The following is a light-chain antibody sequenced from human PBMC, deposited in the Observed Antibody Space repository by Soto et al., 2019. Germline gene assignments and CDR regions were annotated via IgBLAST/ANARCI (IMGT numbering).Light chain of an antibody. V-gene: IGKV4-1*01. Sequence: DIVMTQSPDSLAVSLGERATINCKSSQSVLHSSNNKNYLAWYQQRPGQPPKLLIYWASTRESGVPDRFSGSGSGTDFTLTISSLQAEDVAVYYCQQYYSIPHTFGQGTKLELK. CDR2: WAS. J-gene: IGKJ2*01. CDR1: QSVLHSSNNKNY. CDR3: QQYYSIPHT.